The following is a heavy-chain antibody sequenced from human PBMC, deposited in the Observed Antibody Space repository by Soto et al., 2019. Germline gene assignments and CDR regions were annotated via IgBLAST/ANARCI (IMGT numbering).Heavy chain of an antibody. CDR3: ARGGIVVVPAAGSSWDTNFDY. CDR1: GYTFTSYG. D-gene: IGHD2-2*01. Sequence: QVQLVQSGAEVKKPGASVKVSCKASGYTFTSYGISWVRQAPGQGLEWMGWISAYNGNTNYAQKLQGRVTMTTDTSTSTGYMELRSMRSDDTAVYYCARGGIVVVPAAGSSWDTNFDYWGQGTLVTVSS. J-gene: IGHJ4*02. CDR2: ISAYNGNT. V-gene: IGHV1-18*04.